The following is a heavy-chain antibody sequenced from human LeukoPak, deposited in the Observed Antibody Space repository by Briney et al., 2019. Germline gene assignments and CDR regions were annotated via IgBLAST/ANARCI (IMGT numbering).Heavy chain of an antibody. CDR3: ARSEVVPAPFDY. CDR2: ISYDGSNK. V-gene: IGHV3-30-3*01. D-gene: IGHD2-2*01. CDR1: GFTFSSYA. J-gene: IGHJ4*02. Sequence: PGGSLRLSCAASGFTFSSYAMHWVRQAPGKGLEGVAVISYDGSNKYYADSVKGRFTISRDNSKNTLYLQMNSLRAEDTAVYYCARSEVVPAPFDYWGQGTLVTVSS.